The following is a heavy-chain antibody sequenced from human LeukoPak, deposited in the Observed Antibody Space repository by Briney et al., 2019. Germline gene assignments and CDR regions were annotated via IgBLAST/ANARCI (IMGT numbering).Heavy chain of an antibody. CDR2: MNPNSGNT. CDR1: GYTFTSYD. Sequence: ASVKVSCKASGYTFTSYDINWVRQATGQGLEWMGWMNPNSGNTGYAQKFQGRVTITADKSTSTAYMELSSLRSEDTAVYYCARERQYMTTVTTTGYFDLWGRGTLVTVSS. CDR3: ARERQYMTTVTTTGYFDL. V-gene: IGHV1-8*01. J-gene: IGHJ2*01. D-gene: IGHD4-17*01.